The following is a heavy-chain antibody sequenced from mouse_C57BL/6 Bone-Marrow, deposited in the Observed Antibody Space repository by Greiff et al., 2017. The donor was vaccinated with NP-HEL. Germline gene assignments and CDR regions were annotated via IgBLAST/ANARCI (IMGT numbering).Heavy chain of an antibody. J-gene: IGHJ4*01. CDR1: GYTFTDYY. Sequence: VQVVESGAELVRPGASVKLSCKASGYTFTDYYINWVKQRPGQGLEWIARIYPGSGNTYYNEKFKGKATLTAEKSSSTAYMQLSSLTSEDSAVYFCARFGPPDYWGQGTSVTVSS. CDR2: IYPGSGNT. V-gene: IGHV1-76*01. CDR3: ARFGPPDY.